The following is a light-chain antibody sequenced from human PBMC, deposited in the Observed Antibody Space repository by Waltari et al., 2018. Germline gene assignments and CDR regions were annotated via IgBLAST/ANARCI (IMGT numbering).Light chain of an antibody. CDR1: QGIRND. V-gene: IGKV1-6*01. Sequence: AIQMTQSPSSLSASVGDRVSITCRASQGIRNDLGWYQQKPGKAPKLLVYAASNLQSGVPSRFSGSGSGTDFTLTISILQPEDFATYYCLQDYNYPWTFGQGTNVEVK. J-gene: IGKJ1*01. CDR3: LQDYNYPWT. CDR2: AAS.